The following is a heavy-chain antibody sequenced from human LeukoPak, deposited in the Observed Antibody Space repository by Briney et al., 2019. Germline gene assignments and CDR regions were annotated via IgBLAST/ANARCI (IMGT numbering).Heavy chain of an antibody. Sequence: SETLSLTCAVYGGSFSGYYWSWIRQPPGKGLEWIGEINHSGSTYYNPSLKSRVTISVDTSKNQFSLKLSSVTAADTAVYYCARHGSRDPGEEGDYFDYWGQGTLVTVSS. D-gene: IGHD5-24*01. CDR3: ARHGSRDPGEEGDYFDY. J-gene: IGHJ4*02. CDR1: GGSFSGYY. CDR2: INHSGST. V-gene: IGHV4-34*01.